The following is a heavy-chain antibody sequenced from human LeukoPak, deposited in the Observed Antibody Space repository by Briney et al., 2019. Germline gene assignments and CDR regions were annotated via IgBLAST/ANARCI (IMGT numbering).Heavy chain of an antibody. CDR1: GFTFSSYS. Sequence: AGGSLRLSCAASGFTFSSYSMNWVRQAPGKGLEWVSSISSSSSYIYYADSVKGRFTISRDNAKNSLYLQMNSLRAEDTAVYYCARDLSRYSYGDYWGQGTLVTVSS. CDR3: ARDLSRYSYGDY. V-gene: IGHV3-21*01. J-gene: IGHJ4*02. CDR2: ISSSSSYI. D-gene: IGHD5-18*01.